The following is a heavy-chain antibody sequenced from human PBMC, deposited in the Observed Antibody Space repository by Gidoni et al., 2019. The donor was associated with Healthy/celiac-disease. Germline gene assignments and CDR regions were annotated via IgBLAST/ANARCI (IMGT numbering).Heavy chain of an antibody. CDR2: INPSGGST. V-gene: IGHV1-46*01. D-gene: IGHD2-15*01. J-gene: IGHJ5*02. CDR1: GYTFTSYY. Sequence: QVQLVQSGAEVKKPGASVKVSCKASGYTFTSYYMHWVRQAPGQGLEWMGIINPSGGSTSYAQKFQGRVTMTRDTSTSTVYMELSSLRSEDTAVYYCARAGGDIVVVSDNWFDPWGQGTLVTVSS. CDR3: ARAGGDIVVVSDNWFDP.